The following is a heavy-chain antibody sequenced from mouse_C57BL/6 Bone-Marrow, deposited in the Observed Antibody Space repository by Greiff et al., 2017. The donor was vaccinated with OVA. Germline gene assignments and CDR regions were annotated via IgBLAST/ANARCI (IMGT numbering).Heavy chain of an antibody. CDR3: ARTIYYYGSSPWAMDY. Sequence: VQLQQSGPELVKPGASVKIPCKASGYTFTDYNMDWVKQSHGKSLEWIGDINPNNGGTIYNQKFKGKATLTVDKSSSTAYMELRSLTSEDTAVYYCARTIYYYGSSPWAMDYWGQGTSVTVSS. CDR1: GYTFTDYN. J-gene: IGHJ4*01. CDR2: INPNNGGT. V-gene: IGHV1-18*01. D-gene: IGHD1-1*01.